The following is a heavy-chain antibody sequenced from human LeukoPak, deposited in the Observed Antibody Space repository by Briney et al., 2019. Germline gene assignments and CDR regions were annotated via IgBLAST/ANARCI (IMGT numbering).Heavy chain of an antibody. CDR3: ARTRYYYNSRSYGAPYYFDY. D-gene: IGHD3-10*01. J-gene: IGHJ4*02. CDR2: IYSSGST. Sequence: SETLSLTCTVSGASISGSGYYWGWIRQPPGKGLEWIGSIYSSGSTYYNASLQSRVTISVDTSKNQFSLKLSSVTAADTAVYYCARTRYYYNSRSYGAPYYFDYWGQGTLVTVSS. CDR1: GASISGSGYY. V-gene: IGHV4-39*01.